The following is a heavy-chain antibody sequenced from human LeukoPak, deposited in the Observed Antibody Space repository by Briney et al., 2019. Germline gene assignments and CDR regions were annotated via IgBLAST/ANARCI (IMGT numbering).Heavy chain of an antibody. CDR1: VGSIRRYY. CDR2: IYYSGST. CDR3: VKDGSGSYYNWFDP. D-gene: IGHD1-26*01. J-gene: IGHJ5*02. V-gene: IGHV4-59*01. Sequence: PSETLSLTCTVSVGSIRRYYWNWIRHPPGKGLEWIGHIYYSGSTNHNPSLKSRVTISVDTSKNQFSLKLSSVTAADTAVYYCVKDGSGSYYNWFDPWGQGTLVTVSS.